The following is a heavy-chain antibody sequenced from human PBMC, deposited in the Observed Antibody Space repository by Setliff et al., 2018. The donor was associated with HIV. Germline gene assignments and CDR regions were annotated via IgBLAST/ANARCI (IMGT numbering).Heavy chain of an antibody. CDR3: ARSLGITYSDL. CDR2: IYYSGST. V-gene: IGHV4-59*11. D-gene: IGHD7-27*01. Sequence: SETLSLTCTVSGGSISSHYWSWIRQPPGKGLGWIGYIYYSGSTNYNPYLKSRVIMSVDTSKNVFSLKLTSLTAADTAVYYCARSLGITYSDLWGRGTLVTVSS. J-gene: IGHJ2*01. CDR1: GGSISSHY.